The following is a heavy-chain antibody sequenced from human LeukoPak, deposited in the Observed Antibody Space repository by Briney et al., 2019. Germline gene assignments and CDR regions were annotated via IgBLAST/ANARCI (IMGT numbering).Heavy chain of an antibody. Sequence: ASVKVSFEASGYTFTSNAISWGRQGPGQGLEWMGWVSPYNVNTNYAQRLQGRVTMTTGTSTSTAYMELRSLRSDDKAVYYGARARGGYVDYWGQGTLVTVSS. V-gene: IGHV1-18*01. J-gene: IGHJ4*02. CDR1: GYTFTSNA. D-gene: IGHD2-15*01. CDR3: ARARGGYVDY. CDR2: VSPYNVNT.